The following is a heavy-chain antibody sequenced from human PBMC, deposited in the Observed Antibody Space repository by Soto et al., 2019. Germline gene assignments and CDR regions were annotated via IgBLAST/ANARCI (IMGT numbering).Heavy chain of an antibody. D-gene: IGHD1-1*01. J-gene: IGHJ4*02. CDR3: AKEPATAKPEGVDF. Sequence: ASVKVSCKASGYTFSEHYIHWVRQAPGQGLEWMGWINPNSDGTKYAPKFQGGVTMTRNTSITTAYMELSRLRSGDTAVYYCAKEPATAKPEGVDFWGQGTLVTVSS. V-gene: IGHV1-2*02. CDR2: INPNSDGT. CDR1: GYTFSEHY.